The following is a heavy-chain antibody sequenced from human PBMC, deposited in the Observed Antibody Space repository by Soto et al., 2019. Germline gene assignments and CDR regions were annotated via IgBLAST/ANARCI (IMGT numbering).Heavy chain of an antibody. Sequence: PGGSLRLSCTASGFTFNSYFMSWVRQAPGEGLEWISAISGGGGAKYYSDSVKGRFTISRDNSNNTLYLQMNSLRADDTAVYYCAKYLTESNFRLDVWGHGTRVTVSS. D-gene: IGHD7-27*01. J-gene: IGHJ6*02. CDR1: GFTFNSYF. CDR2: ISGGGGAK. V-gene: IGHV3-23*01. CDR3: AKYLTESNFRLDV.